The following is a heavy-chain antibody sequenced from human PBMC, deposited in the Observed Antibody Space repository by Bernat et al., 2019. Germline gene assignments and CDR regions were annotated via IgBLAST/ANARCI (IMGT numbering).Heavy chain of an antibody. Sequence: VQLVESGGGVVQPGRSLRLSCAASGFTFSSYGMHWVRQAPGKGLEWVAVISYDGSNKYYADSVKGRFTISRDNSKNTLYLQMNSLRAEDTAVYYCATPQRGYSYGSFDYWGQGTLVTVSS. V-gene: IGHV3-30*03. J-gene: IGHJ4*02. CDR1: GFTFSSYG. D-gene: IGHD5-18*01. CDR2: ISYDGSNK. CDR3: ATPQRGYSYGSFDY.